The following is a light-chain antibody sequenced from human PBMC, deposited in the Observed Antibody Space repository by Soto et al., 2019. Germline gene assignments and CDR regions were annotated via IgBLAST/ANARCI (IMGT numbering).Light chain of an antibody. Sequence: EIVMTQSPATLSVSPGEGATLFCRASQSISSNLAWYQQKPGQAPRLLIYGASTRATGIPARFSGSGSGTEFTLTISSLQSEDFAVYYCQQYNNWPPVTFGGGTKVEIK. V-gene: IGKV3-15*01. CDR1: QSISSN. CDR3: QQYNNWPPVT. CDR2: GAS. J-gene: IGKJ4*01.